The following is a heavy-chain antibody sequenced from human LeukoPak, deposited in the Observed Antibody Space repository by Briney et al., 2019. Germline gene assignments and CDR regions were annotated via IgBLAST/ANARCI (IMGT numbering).Heavy chain of an antibody. V-gene: IGHV1-2*02. Sequence: GASVKVSCKASGYTFTGYYMHWVRQAPGQGLEWMGWINPNSGGTNYAQKFQGRVTMTRDTSISTAYMELSRLRSDDTAVYYCARASEDGYVAEFDYWGQGTLVTVSS. CDR3: ARASEDGYVAEFDY. J-gene: IGHJ4*02. D-gene: IGHD5-24*01. CDR1: GYTFTGYY. CDR2: INPNSGGT.